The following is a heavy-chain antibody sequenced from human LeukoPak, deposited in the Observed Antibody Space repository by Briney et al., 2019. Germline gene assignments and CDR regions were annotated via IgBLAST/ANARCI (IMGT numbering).Heavy chain of an antibody. J-gene: IGHJ6*02. CDR3: ARGGSQKWLITHYYYDGMDV. Sequence: SETLSLTCTLSGGSITGHYWSWIRQSRGKGLKWIGYISYSGTTKYNPSLKSRVTISVDTSQNQFSLKLNSVTAADTAVYFCARGGSQKWLITHYYYDGMDVWGQGTTVTVSS. CDR1: GGSITGHY. CDR2: ISYSGTT. D-gene: IGHD3-16*01. V-gene: IGHV4-59*11.